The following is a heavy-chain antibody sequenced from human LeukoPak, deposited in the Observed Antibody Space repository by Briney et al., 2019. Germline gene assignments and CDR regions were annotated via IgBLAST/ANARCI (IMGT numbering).Heavy chain of an antibody. D-gene: IGHD1-7*01. CDR2: IIPIFGTA. J-gene: IGHJ4*02. Sequence: SVKVSCKASGGTFSSYAISWVRQAPGQGLEWMGGIIPIFGTANYAQKFQGRVTITADESTSTAYMELSSLRSEDTAVYYCARNRLELLSSPWWDCGGQGSLVTVSS. CDR3: ARNRLELLSSPWWDC. CDR1: GGTFSSYA. V-gene: IGHV1-69*13.